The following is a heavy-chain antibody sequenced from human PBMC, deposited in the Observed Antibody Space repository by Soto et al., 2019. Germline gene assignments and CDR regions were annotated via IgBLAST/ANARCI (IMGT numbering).Heavy chain of an antibody. CDR3: TKFLVYCTSTNCYGDY. Sequence: EVQLLESGGGLVQPGGSLRLSCAASGFTFSSYAMGWVRQAPGKGLEWASGRTGSGDSTYYADSVKARFTISRDNSKNTLYLQMNSLRAEDTAVYYCTKFLVYCTSTNCYGDYWGQGTLVTVSS. V-gene: IGHV3-23*01. CDR1: GFTFSSYA. D-gene: IGHD2-2*01. J-gene: IGHJ4*02. CDR2: RTGSGDST.